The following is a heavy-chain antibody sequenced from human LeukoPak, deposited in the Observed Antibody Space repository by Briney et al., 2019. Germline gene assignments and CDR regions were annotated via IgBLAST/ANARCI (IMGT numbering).Heavy chain of an antibody. V-gene: IGHV1-3*01. CDR2: INAGNGNT. CDR1: XXXFTSXX. J-gene: IGHJ4*02. CDR3: AREGSGSYPYYFDY. Sequence: CXAXXXXFTSXXXXWVXXXPXXRXEXKGWINAGNGNTKYSQKFQGRVTITRDTSASTAYMELSSLRSEDTAVYYCAREGSGSYPYYFDYWGQGTLVTVSS. D-gene: IGHD1-26*01.